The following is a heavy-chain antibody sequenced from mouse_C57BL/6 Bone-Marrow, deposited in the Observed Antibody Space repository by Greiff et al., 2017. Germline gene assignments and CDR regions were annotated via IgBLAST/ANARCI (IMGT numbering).Heavy chain of an antibody. Sequence: QVQLQQSGAELVRPGTSVKLSCKASGYTFTSYWMHWVKQRPGQGLEWIGVIDPSDSYTNYNQKFKGKATLTVDTSSSTAYMQLSSLTSEDSAVYYCAREGGLRRFDYWGQGTTLTVSS. CDR2: IDPSDSYT. J-gene: IGHJ2*01. CDR1: GYTFTSYW. V-gene: IGHV1-59*01. CDR3: AREGGLRRFDY. D-gene: IGHD2-2*01.